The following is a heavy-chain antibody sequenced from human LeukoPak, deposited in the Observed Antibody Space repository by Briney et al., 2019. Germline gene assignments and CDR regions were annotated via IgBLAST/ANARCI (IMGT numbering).Heavy chain of an antibody. CDR3: ARVACSSTSCYSLIDAFDI. CDR1: GYTFTSYY. D-gene: IGHD2-2*01. CDR2: INPSGGST. Sequence: ASVKVSCKASGYTFTSYYMHWVRQAPGQGLEWMGIINPSGGSTSYAQKFQGRVTMTRDTSTSTVYMELSSLRSEDTAVYYCARVACSSTSCYSLIDAFDIWGQETMVTVSS. V-gene: IGHV1-46*01. J-gene: IGHJ3*02.